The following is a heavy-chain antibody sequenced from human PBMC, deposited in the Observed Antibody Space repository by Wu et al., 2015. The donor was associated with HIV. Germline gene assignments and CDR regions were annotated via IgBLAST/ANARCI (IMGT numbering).Heavy chain of an antibody. CDR3: AINTDSVATSLYSLGV. CDR2: IIPVFDTT. Sequence: QVQLVQSGAEVKEPGSSVKVSCKASGGTFSSDAVSWVRQAPGQGLEWMGKIIPVFDTTKYAQKFQSRLTITADESTSTVFMELSSLKSEDTAVYYCAINTDSVATSLYSLGVWGQGTVVTVSS. CDR1: GGTFSSDA. V-gene: IGHV1-69*13. J-gene: IGHJ6*02. D-gene: IGHD5-12*01.